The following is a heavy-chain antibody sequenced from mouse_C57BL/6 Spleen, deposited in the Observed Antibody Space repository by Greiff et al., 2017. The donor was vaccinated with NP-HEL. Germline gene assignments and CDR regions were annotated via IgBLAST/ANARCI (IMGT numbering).Heavy chain of an antibody. CDR3: ARTGYYYGSQMDY. CDR1: GYTFTDHT. V-gene: IGHV1-78*01. D-gene: IGHD1-1*01. J-gene: IGHJ4*01. Sequence: VHLVESDAELVKPGASVKISCKVSGYTFTDHTIHWMKQRPEQGLEWIGYIYPRDGSTKYNEKFKGKATLTADKSSSTAYMQLNSLTSEDSAVYFCARTGYYYGSQMDYWGQGTSVTVSS. CDR2: IYPRDGST.